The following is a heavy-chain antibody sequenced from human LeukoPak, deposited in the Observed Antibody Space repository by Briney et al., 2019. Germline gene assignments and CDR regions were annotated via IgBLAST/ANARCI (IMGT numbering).Heavy chain of an antibody. V-gene: IGHV4-34*01. CDR2: INHSGST. CDR3: ARDRLGMGY. CDR1: GGSFSGYY. J-gene: IGHJ4*02. Sequence: PSETLSLTCAVYGGSFSGYYWSWIRQPPGKGLEWIGEINHSGSTNYNPSLKSRVTISVDTSKNQFSLKLSPVTAADTAVYYCARDRLGMGYWGQGTPVTVSS. D-gene: IGHD7-27*01.